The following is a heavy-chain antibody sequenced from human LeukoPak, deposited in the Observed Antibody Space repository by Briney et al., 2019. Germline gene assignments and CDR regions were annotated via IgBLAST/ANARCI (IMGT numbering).Heavy chain of an antibody. CDR2: ISAYNGNT. CDR1: GYTFTSYG. Sequence: EASVKVSCKASGYTFTSYGISCGRQAPGQGLEWMGWISAYNGNTNYAQKLQGRVTMTTDTSTSTAYMELRSLRSDDTAVYYCARGPLYYYDSSGYFGYWGQGTLVTVSS. D-gene: IGHD3-22*01. CDR3: ARGPLYYYDSSGYFGY. J-gene: IGHJ4*02. V-gene: IGHV1-18*01.